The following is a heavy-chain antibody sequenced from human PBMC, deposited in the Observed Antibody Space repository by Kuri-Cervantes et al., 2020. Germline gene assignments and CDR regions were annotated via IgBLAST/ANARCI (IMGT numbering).Heavy chain of an antibody. V-gene: IGHV3-11*01. CDR2: ISSSGSTI. D-gene: IGHD3-22*01. CDR3: ARDKGIYDPSGVRGYYFDY. CDR1: GFTFSDYY. Sequence: GESLKISCAASGFTFSDYYMSWIRQAPGKGLEWVSYISSSGSTIYYADSVKGRFTISRDNAKNSLYLQMNSLRAEDTAVYYCARDKGIYDPSGVRGYYFDYWGQGTLVTVSS. J-gene: IGHJ4*02.